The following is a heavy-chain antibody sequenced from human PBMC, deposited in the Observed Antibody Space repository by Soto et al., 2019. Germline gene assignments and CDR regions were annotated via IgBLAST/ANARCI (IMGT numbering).Heavy chain of an antibody. J-gene: IGHJ4*02. CDR3: AKDRGFRGGIMDY. Sequence: QVQLVESGGGVVQPGRSLRLSCAASGFTFSSYGMHWVRQAPGKGLEWAAVISYDGSNKYYAGSVKGRFTISRDNSNNTLYLQMNSLRAEDTAVYYCAKDRGFRGGIMDYWGRGTLVTVSS. CDR1: GFTFSSYG. D-gene: IGHD3-10*01. V-gene: IGHV3-30*18. CDR2: ISYDGSNK.